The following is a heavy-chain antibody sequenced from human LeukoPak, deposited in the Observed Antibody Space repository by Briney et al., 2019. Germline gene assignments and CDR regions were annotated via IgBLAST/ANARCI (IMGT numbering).Heavy chain of an antibody. D-gene: IGHD3-10*01. Sequence: ASVKVSCKVSGYTFTDYYMHWVQQAPGKGLEWMGLVDPEDGETIYAEKFQGRVTITADTSTDTAYMELSSLRSEDTAVYYCATWAGRPAYYYYYMDVWGKGTTVTVSS. CDR1: GYTFTDYY. CDR3: ATWAGRPAYYYYYMDV. J-gene: IGHJ6*03. V-gene: IGHV1-69-2*01. CDR2: VDPEDGET.